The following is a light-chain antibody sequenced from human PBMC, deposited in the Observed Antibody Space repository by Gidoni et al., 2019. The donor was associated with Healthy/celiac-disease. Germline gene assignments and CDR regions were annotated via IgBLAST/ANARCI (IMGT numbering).Light chain of an antibody. CDR2: AAS. V-gene: IGKV1-39*01. J-gene: IGKJ4*01. Sequence: DIQLTQYPSSLSASVRDRVTITCRASQSISSYFNWYQQKPGQAPKLLIYAASSLQTGVPSRFSGSGSGTDFTLTISSLQPEDFATYYCQQSYSTPHPFGGGTKVEIK. CDR1: QSISSY. CDR3: QQSYSTPHP.